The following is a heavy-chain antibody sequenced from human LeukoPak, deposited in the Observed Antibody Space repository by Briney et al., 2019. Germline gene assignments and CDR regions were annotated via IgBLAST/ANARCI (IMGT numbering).Heavy chain of an antibody. CDR3: AMVRSLFSILYGYSMDA. CDR2: INAYNGNT. V-gene: IGHV1-18*01. J-gene: IGHJ6*03. CDR1: GYTITSYD. D-gene: IGHD2-15*01. Sequence: ATVKVSCTASGYTITSYDISWVRQPPGQGLEWMGWINAYNGNTNYAQNLQGRVTMTTATSTSIAYKERRSLRADTTAFYCAAMVRSLFSILYGYSMDATGKGNPVTVS.